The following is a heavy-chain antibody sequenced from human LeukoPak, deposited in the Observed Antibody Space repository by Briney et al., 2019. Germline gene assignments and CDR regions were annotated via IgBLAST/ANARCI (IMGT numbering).Heavy chain of an antibody. CDR1: GYTFSSYG. V-gene: IGHV1-18*01. CDR2: ISAYNGNT. CDR3: ARVSDFWSNYYSEARFDP. D-gene: IGHD3-3*01. Sequence: ASVKVSCKVSGYTFSSYGISWVRQAPGQGLEWMGWISAYNGNTNYAQNLQGRVTMTTDTSTSTAYMELRSLRSDDTAVYHCARVSDFWSNYYSEARFDPWGQGTLVTVSS. J-gene: IGHJ5*02.